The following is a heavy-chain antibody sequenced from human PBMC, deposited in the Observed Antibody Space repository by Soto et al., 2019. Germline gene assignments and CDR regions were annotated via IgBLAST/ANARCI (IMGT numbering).Heavy chain of an antibody. J-gene: IGHJ6*03. CDR3: ARGLSGYSSGWDYYYYYYMDV. V-gene: IGHV3-74*01. CDR1: GFTFSSYW. D-gene: IGHD6-19*01. Sequence: GGSLRLSCAASGFTFSSYWMHWVRQAPGKGLVWVSRINSDGSSTSYADSVKGRFTISRDNAKNTLYLQMNSLRAEDTAVYYCARGLSGYSSGWDYYYYYYMDVWGKGTTVTVSS. CDR2: INSDGSST.